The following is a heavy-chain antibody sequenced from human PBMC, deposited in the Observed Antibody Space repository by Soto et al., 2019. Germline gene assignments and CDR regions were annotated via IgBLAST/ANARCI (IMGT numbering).Heavy chain of an antibody. J-gene: IGHJ6*01. CDR3: ARDRRTVTNYVGQHYGMDV. D-gene: IGHD4-17*01. V-gene: IGHV3-48*02. CDR2: ISSVCTSI. CDR1: VFTFSAYN. Sequence: WGSLRVSCASYVFTFSAYNMNWVRQAPGKGLERRESISSVCTSIYYADSVKGRFTFSIDNAQNSLYLQMNSLRDEDTAVYYCARDRRTVTNYVGQHYGMDVWGQGTTVTVSS.